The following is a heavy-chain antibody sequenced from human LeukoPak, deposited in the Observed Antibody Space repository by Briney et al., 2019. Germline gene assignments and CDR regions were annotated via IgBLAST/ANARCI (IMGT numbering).Heavy chain of an antibody. CDR1: GFTFSSYA. Sequence: PGGSLRLSCAASGFTFSSYAMHWVRQAPGKGLEWVAFIRYDGSNKYYADSVKGRFTISRDNSKNTLYLQMNSLRAEDTAVYYCAKDRSSSSWYQGWFDPWGQGTLVTVSS. V-gene: IGHV3-30*02. CDR2: IRYDGSNK. D-gene: IGHD6-13*01. J-gene: IGHJ5*02. CDR3: AKDRSSSSWYQGWFDP.